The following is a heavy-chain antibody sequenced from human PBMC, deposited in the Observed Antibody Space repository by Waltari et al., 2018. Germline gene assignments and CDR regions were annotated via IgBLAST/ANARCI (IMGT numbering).Heavy chain of an antibody. CDR2: IKSKTDGGKT. Sequence: EVQLVESGGGLVKPGGSLRLSCAASGFTFSNAWMSWVRQAPGKGLEWVGRIKSKTDGGKTDYAAPVKGRFTISRDDSKNTLYLQMNSLKTEDTAVYYCTTGIFAIVGATGGRYWGQGTLVTVSS. V-gene: IGHV3-15*01. CDR3: TTGIFAIVGATGGRY. J-gene: IGHJ4*02. D-gene: IGHD1-26*01. CDR1: GFTFSNAW.